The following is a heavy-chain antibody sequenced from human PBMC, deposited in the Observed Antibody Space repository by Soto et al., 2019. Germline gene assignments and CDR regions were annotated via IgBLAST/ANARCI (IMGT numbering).Heavy chain of an antibody. CDR3: ARSANPYGSPFDY. CDR2: IHRGGST. V-gene: IGHV3-66*01. J-gene: IGHJ4*02. CDR1: GFTVGNNY. D-gene: IGHD3-10*01. Sequence: EVHLVESGGGLVQPGGSLRLSCAASGFTVGNNYMSWVRQAPGKGLEWVSIIHRGGSTSYADSVKGRFTISRDSSKNILYLQINGLTADDTAVYYCARSANPYGSPFDYWGQGALVTVSS.